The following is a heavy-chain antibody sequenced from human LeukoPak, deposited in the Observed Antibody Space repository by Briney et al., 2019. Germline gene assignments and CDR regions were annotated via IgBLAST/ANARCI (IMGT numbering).Heavy chain of an antibody. J-gene: IGHJ6*03. V-gene: IGHV1-69*02. CDR2: IIPILGIA. CDR3: ASERLGYYYMDV. Sequence: SVKVSCKASGGTFSSYTISWVRQAPGQGPEWMGRIIPILGIANYAQKFQGRVTITADKSTSTAYMELSSLRSEDTAVYYCASERLGYYYMDVWGKGTTVTVSS. D-gene: IGHD1-1*01. CDR1: GGTFSSYT.